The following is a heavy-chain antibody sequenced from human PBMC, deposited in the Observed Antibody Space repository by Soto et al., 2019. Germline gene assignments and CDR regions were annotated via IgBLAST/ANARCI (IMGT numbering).Heavy chain of an antibody. Sequence: QVQLQEAGPGLVKPSQTLSITCTFSRGAINIGAYYWSWIRQHPGKGLEWIGYISHSGSTYYNPSLRSRLTISVDTSKNQFSLNLTSVTAADTAIYYCGAGDGHFIRYWGHRTLVTVSS. V-gene: IGHV4-31*03. CDR3: GAGDGHFIRY. CDR1: RGAINIGAYY. J-gene: IGHJ4*01. D-gene: IGHD3-10*01. CDR2: ISHSGST.